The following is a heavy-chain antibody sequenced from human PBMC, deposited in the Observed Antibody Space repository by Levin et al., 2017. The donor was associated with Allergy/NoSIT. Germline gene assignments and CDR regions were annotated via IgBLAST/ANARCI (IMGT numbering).Heavy chain of an antibody. CDR1: GFTFSSYG. D-gene: IGHD5-12*01. CDR2: ISYDGSNK. J-gene: IGHJ4*02. Sequence: SCAASGFTFSSYGMHWVRQAPGKGLEWVAVISYDGSNKNYAGSVKGRFTISRDDSKNTLYLQMNSLRAEDTAVYYCAKWIGSTSGHYFDYWGQGTLVTVSS. CDR3: AKWIGSTSGHYFDY. V-gene: IGHV3-30*18.